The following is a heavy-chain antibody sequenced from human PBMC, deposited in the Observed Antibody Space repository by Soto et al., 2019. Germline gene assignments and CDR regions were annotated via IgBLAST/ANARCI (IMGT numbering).Heavy chain of an antibody. CDR3: ARAMYSSGWYAPLDY. V-gene: IGHV3-7*04. CDR1: GFTFSSYW. J-gene: IGHJ4*02. Sequence: GGSLRLSCAASGFTFSSYWMSWVRQAPGKGLEWVANIKQDGSEKYYVDSVKGRFTISRDNAKNSLYLQMNSLRAEDTAVYYCARAMYSSGWYAPLDYWGQGTLVTVSS. D-gene: IGHD6-19*01. CDR2: IKQDGSEK.